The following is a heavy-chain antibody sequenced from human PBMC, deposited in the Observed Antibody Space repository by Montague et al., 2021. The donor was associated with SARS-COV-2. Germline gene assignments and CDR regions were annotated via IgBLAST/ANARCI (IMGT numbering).Heavy chain of an antibody. CDR3: ARDRDSSGWFDY. Sequence: SLRLSCAASGFTFSSYSMNWVRQAPGKGLEWVSSISSSSSYIYYADSVKGRFTISRDNAMNSLYLQMNSLRAEDTAVYYCARDRDSSGWFDYWGQGTLVTVSS. D-gene: IGHD6-19*01. V-gene: IGHV3-21*01. CDR1: GFTFSSYS. CDR2: ISSSSSYI. J-gene: IGHJ4*02.